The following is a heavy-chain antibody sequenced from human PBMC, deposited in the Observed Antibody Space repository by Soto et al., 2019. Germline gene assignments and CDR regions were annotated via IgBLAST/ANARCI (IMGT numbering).Heavy chain of an antibody. V-gene: IGHV2-5*02. Sequence: QITLKESGPTLVKPTQTLTLTCTFSGFSLSTSGVGVGWIRQPPGKALEWLAFIYWDDDKRYSPSLKSRLTITKDTSKNQVVLTRTNMDPVDTATYYCAHSSAMIGMDTFDIWGQGTMVTVSS. J-gene: IGHJ3*02. CDR3: AHSSAMIGMDTFDI. CDR1: GFSLSTSGVG. D-gene: IGHD3-22*01. CDR2: IYWDDDK.